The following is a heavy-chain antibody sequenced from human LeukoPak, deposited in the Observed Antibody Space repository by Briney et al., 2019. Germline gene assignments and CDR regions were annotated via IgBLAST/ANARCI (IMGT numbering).Heavy chain of an antibody. D-gene: IGHD3-9*01. CDR2: VYTSGIT. V-gene: IGHV4-4*07. Sequence: PSETLSLTCTVSGGFINSYYWSWIRQPAGKGLEWIGRVYTSGITNYNPSLKGRITMSVDTSKNQFSLKLTSVTVADTAVYYCARHNGFDRGYYYYMDVWGKGTTVTVSS. CDR3: ARHNGFDRGYYYYMDV. CDR1: GGFINSYY. J-gene: IGHJ6*03.